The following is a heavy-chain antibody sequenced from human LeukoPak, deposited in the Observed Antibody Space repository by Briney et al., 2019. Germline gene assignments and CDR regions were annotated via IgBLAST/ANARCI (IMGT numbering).Heavy chain of an antibody. Sequence: PSETLSLTCTVSGGSISSGGYDWSWIRQHPGKGLEWIGYIYYSGSTYSHPSLKSPVTISVDTSKYQFSLNLSSVTAADTAVYYCARLGSYDAFDIWGQGTMVTVSS. J-gene: IGHJ3*02. CDR3: ARLGSYDAFDI. CDR2: IYYSGST. V-gene: IGHV4-30-4*08. D-gene: IGHD1-26*01. CDR1: GGSISSGGYD.